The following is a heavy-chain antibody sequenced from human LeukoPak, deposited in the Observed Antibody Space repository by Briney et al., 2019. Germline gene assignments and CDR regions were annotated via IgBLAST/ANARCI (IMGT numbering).Heavy chain of an antibody. CDR1: GGSISSYY. CDR2: IYYSGST. D-gene: IGHD3-22*01. V-gene: IGHV4-59*08. CDR3: ARLSEYDSSGYYFDY. Sequence: PSETLSLTCTVSGGSISSYYWSWIRQPPGKGLEWIGYIYYSGSTNYNPSLKSRVTISVDTSKNQFSLKLSSVTAADTAVYYCARLSEYDSSGYYFDYWGQGTLDTVSS. J-gene: IGHJ4*02.